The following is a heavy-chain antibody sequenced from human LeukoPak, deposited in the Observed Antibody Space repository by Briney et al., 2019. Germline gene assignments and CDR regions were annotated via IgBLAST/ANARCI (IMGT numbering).Heavy chain of an antibody. CDR1: GYTFTAYY. Sequence: EASVKVSCKASGYTFTAYYIHWVRRAPGQGLEWMGWINPNSGGTNYAQKFQGRVTMTRDTSISTAYMELSRLRSDDTAVYYCARLPDSQGNWFDPWGQGTLVTVSS. D-gene: IGHD3-22*01. V-gene: IGHV1-2*02. J-gene: IGHJ5*02. CDR3: ARLPDSQGNWFDP. CDR2: INPNSGGT.